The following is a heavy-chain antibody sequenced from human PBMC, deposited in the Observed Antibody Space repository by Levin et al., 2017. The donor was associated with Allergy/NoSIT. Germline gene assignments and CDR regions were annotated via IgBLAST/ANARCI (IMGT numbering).Heavy chain of an antibody. V-gene: IGHV3-15*01. Sequence: RGSLRLSCAVSGFPFSNAWMSWVRQAPGEGLEWVGHIKSKADGATTDFGAPVKGRFAIYRDDSTHMLYLQMNNLKTEDTAVYYCTAPLLGETKDGAYWGQGTLVTVSS. CDR2: IKSKADGATT. D-gene: IGHD1-26*01. CDR1: GFPFSNAW. J-gene: IGHJ4*02. CDR3: TAPLLGETKDGAY.